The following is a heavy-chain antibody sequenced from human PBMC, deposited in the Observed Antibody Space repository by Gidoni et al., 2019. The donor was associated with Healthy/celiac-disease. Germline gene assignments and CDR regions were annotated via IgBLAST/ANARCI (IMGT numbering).Heavy chain of an antibody. D-gene: IGHD4-4*01. CDR3: AKKLSGYSNYYFDY. CDR1: GFTVSSYA. J-gene: IGHJ4*02. CDR2: ISGSGGST. Sequence: EVQLLESGGGVVQPGGSLRLACEASGFTVSSYAMRWVRQAPGKGRGWVSAISGSGGSTYYADSVKGRFTISRDNSKNTLYLQMNSLRAEDTAVYYCAKKLSGYSNYYFDYWGQGTLVTVSS. V-gene: IGHV3-23*01.